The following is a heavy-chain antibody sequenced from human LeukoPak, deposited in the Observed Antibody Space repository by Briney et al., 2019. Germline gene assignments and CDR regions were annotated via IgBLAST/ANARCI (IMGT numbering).Heavy chain of an antibody. V-gene: IGHV1-2*02. J-gene: IGHJ4*02. D-gene: IGHD6-19*01. CDR3: ARGSIAVAGSLDY. Sequence: ALVKVSCKASGYTFTGYYMHWVRQAPGQGLEWMGWINPNSDGTNYAQKFQGRVTMTRDTSISTAYMELSRLRSDDTAVYYCARGSIAVAGSLDYWGQGTLVTVSS. CDR2: INPNSDGT. CDR1: GYTFTGYY.